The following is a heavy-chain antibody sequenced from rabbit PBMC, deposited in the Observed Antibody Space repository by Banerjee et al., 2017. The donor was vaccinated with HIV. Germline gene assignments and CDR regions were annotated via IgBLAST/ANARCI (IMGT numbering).Heavy chain of an antibody. Sequence: QSLEESGGDLVKPGASLTLTCTASGFSFSSRYYMCWVRQAPGKGLEWITCIDTGSSGTTYYASWAKGRFTISKASSTTVTLQMTSLTAADTATYFCARGDVYTYGAVYAYATDGFNFWGPGTLVTVS. V-gene: IGHV1S40*01. D-gene: IGHD6-1*01. CDR2: IDTGSSGTT. CDR3: ARGDVYTYGAVYAYATDGFNF. J-gene: IGHJ4*01. CDR1: GFSFSSRYY.